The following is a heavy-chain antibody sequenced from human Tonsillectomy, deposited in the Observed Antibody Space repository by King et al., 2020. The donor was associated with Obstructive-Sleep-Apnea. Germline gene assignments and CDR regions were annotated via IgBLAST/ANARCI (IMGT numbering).Heavy chain of an antibody. CDR1: GFTFSSYS. CDR3: ARDHGSGSYYRGAFDI. V-gene: IGHV3-48*04. Sequence: DVQLVESGGGLVQPGGSLRLSCAASGFTFSSYSMNWVRQAPGKGLEWVSYISSSSSTIYYADSVKGRFTISRDNAKNSLYLQMNSLRAEDTAVYYCARDHGSGSYYRGAFDIWGQGTMVTVSS. D-gene: IGHD3-10*01. J-gene: IGHJ3*02. CDR2: ISSSSSTI.